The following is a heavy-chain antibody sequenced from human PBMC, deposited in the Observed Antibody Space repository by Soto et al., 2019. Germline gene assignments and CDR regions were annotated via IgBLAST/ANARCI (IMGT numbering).Heavy chain of an antibody. J-gene: IGHJ6*02. CDR2: IWYDGSNK. CDR3: ARWGDDKKLDV. Sequence: QVQLVESGGDVVQPGRSLRLSCAASGFTFRSHGMHWVRQAPGKGLEWVAVIWYDGSNKYYADSVKGRFTISRDNSKSMLYVQMDSMSVDDTAVYYCARWGDDKKLDVWGQGTTVTVSS. V-gene: IGHV3-33*01. D-gene: IGHD3-16*01. CDR1: GFTFRSHG.